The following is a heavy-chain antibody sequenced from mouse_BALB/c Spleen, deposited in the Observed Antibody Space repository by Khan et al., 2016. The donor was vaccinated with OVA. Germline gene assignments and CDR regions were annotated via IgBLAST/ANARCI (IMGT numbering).Heavy chain of an antibody. CDR3: VRSGYDSFAF. CDR2: IYPNDGGS. V-gene: IGHV1S29*02. Sequence: EVQLQESGPELVKPGASVKISCKASGYTFSDYNMDWVKQSHGKRLEWLGYIYPNDGGSGYNQKFKTKATLTVDMSSSTAYMELRSLTSEDSAVYYCVRSGYDSFAFWGQGTLVTVS. CDR1: GYTFSDYN. J-gene: IGHJ3*01. D-gene: IGHD2-2*01.